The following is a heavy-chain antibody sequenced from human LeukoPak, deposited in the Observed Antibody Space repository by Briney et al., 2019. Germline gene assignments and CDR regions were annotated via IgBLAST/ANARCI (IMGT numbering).Heavy chain of an antibody. CDR3: AREGGNYYFDY. J-gene: IGHJ4*02. CDR1: GFTFRSYE. CDR2: ISSSGNTI. V-gene: IGHV3-48*03. Sequence: GGSLRLPCAASGFTFRSYEMNWVRQAPGKGLEWVSYISSSGNTIYYADSVKGRFTISRDNAKNSLYLQMNSLRAEDTAVYYCAREGGNYYFDYWGQGTLVTVSS. D-gene: IGHD3-16*01.